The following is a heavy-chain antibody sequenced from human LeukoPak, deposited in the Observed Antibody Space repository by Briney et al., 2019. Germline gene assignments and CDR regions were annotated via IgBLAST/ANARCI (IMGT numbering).Heavy chain of an antibody. J-gene: IGHJ4*02. V-gene: IGHV4-34*01. CDR3: ARAGYYYDSSGYYHHFDY. CDR2: INHSGST. Sequence: SETLSLTCAVYGGSFSGYYWSWIRQPPGKGLEWIGEINHSGSTNYNPSLKSRVTISVDTSKNQFSLKLSSVTAADTAVYYCARAGYYYDSSGYYHHFDYWGQGTLVTVSS. D-gene: IGHD3-22*01. CDR1: GGSFSGYY.